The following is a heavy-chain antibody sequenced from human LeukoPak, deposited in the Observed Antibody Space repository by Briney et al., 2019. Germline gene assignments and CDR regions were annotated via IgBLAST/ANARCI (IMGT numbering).Heavy chain of an antibody. CDR3: ARVWPYCSSTSCTPGGMDV. CDR2: INHSGST. V-gene: IGHV4-34*01. CDR1: GGSFSGYY. D-gene: IGHD2-2*01. Sequence: PSETLSLTCAVYGGSFSGYYWSWIRQPPGKGLEWIGEINHSGSTNYNPSLKSRVTISVDTSKNQFSLKLSSVTAADTAVYYCARVWPYCSSTSCTPGGMDVWGKGTTVTVSS. J-gene: IGHJ6*04.